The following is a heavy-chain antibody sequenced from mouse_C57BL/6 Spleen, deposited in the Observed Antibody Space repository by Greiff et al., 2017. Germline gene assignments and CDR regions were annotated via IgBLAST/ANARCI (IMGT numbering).Heavy chain of an antibody. CDR2: IYPGDGDT. CDR1: GYAFSSSW. CDR3: ASSGYGSSPYWYFDD. J-gene: IGHJ1*03. D-gene: IGHD1-1*01. Sequence: QVQLQQSGPELVKPGASVKISCKASGYAFSSSWMNWVKQRPGKGLEWIGRIYPGDGDTNYNGKFKGKATLTADKSSSTAYMQLSSLTSEDSAVYVCASSGYGSSPYWYFDDWGTGTTVTVSA. V-gene: IGHV1-82*01.